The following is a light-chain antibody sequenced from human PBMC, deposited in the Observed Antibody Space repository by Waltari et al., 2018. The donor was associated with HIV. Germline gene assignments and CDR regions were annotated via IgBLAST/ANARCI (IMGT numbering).Light chain of an antibody. Sequence: IVMTQSPATLSVSPGERAGQSVSNKLAWYQQKAGQAPRLLIYDASTRATGVPARFSGSGSGTDFTLTISSLQSGDFAIYYCQQYNNWLTFGGGTKVEIK. J-gene: IGKJ4*01. CDR3: QQYNNWLT. V-gene: IGKV3-15*01. CDR2: DAS. CDR1: QSVSNK.